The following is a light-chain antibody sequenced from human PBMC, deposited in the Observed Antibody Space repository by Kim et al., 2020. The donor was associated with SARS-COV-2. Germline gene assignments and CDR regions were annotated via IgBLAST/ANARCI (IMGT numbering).Light chain of an antibody. Sequence: SQPVGDKATIPGRASQSITSWLAWYQQKPGKAPKLLIYKASSLESGVPSRFSGSGSGTEFTLTISSLQPDDFATYYCQQYDTYWTFGQGTKVYIK. CDR2: KAS. CDR3: QQYDTYWT. CDR1: QSITSW. J-gene: IGKJ1*01. V-gene: IGKV1-5*03.